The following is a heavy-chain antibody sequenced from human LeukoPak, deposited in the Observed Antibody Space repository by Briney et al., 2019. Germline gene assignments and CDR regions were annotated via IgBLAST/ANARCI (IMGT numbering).Heavy chain of an antibody. D-gene: IGHD4-23*01. CDR3: AKDLLVDDYGGKGAFDY. CDR2: ISYDGSNK. CDR1: GFTFSSYG. V-gene: IGHV3-30*18. Sequence: PGRSLRLSCAASGFTFSSYGMHWVRQAPGKGLEWVAVISYDGSNKYYADSVKGRFTISRDNSKNTLYLQMNSLRAEDTAVYYCAKDLLVDDYGGKGAFDYWGQGTLVTVSS. J-gene: IGHJ4*02.